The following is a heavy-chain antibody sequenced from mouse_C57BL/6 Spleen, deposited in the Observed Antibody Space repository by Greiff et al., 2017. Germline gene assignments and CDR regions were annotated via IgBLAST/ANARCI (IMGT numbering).Heavy chain of an antibody. Sequence: QVQLKESGAELVKPGASVKLSCKASGYAFTEYTIHWVKQRSGQGLEWIGWFYPGSGSIKYNEKFKDKATLTADKSSSTVYMELSRLTSEDSAVYFCARHDGYYSWFAYWGQGTLVTVSA. CDR2: FYPGSGSI. V-gene: IGHV1-62-2*01. J-gene: IGHJ3*01. D-gene: IGHD2-3*01. CDR3: ARHDGYYSWFAY. CDR1: GYAFTEYT.